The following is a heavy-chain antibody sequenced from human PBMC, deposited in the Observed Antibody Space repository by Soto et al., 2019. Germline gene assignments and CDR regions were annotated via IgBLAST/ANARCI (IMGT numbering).Heavy chain of an antibody. D-gene: IGHD2-8*01. CDR1: GFTFDDYA. Sequence: EVQLVESGGGLVQPGRSLRLSCAASGFTFDDYAMHWVRQAPGKGLEWVSGISWNSGSIGYADSVKGRFTISRDNAKNSLYMQMNSLRAEDTALYYCAKGLYCTVDYWGQGTLVTVSS. V-gene: IGHV3-9*01. CDR3: AKGLYCTVDY. J-gene: IGHJ4*02. CDR2: ISWNSGSI.